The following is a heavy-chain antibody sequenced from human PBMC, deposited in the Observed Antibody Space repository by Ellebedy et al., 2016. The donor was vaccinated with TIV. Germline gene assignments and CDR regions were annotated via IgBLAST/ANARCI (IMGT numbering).Heavy chain of an antibody. CDR2: IIPIFGTT. Sequence: SVKVSXXASGGTFSTYTLTWVRQAPGQGLEWMGGIIPIFGTTDYAQKFQGRVTMTADESTSTAYMELSSLRSEDTAVYFCATELAAAGTWFDPWGQGTLVTVSS. CDR3: ATELAAAGTWFDP. D-gene: IGHD6-13*01. CDR1: GGTFSTYT. J-gene: IGHJ5*02. V-gene: IGHV1-69*13.